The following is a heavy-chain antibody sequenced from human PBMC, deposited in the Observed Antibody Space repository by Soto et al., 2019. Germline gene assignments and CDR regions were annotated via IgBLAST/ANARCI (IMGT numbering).Heavy chain of an antibody. J-gene: IGHJ4*02. CDR2: IWYDGSNK. CDR3: ARGSYCGGDCYFSEYYFDY. CDR1: GFTFRSYG. D-gene: IGHD2-21*02. V-gene: IGHV3-33*01. Sequence: SLRLSCAASGFTFRSYGMHWVRQAPGKGLEWVAVIWYDGSNKYYADSVKGRFTISRDNSKNTLYLQMNSLRAEDTAVYYCARGSYCGGDCYFSEYYFDYWGQGTLVTVSS.